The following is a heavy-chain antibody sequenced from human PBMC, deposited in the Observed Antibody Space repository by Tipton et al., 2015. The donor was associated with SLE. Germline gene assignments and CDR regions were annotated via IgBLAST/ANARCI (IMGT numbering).Heavy chain of an antibody. D-gene: IGHD3-10*01. CDR3: ARGGDPYY. J-gene: IGHJ4*02. CDR1: GFTFSSYS. Sequence: SLRLSCAASGFTFSSYSMNWVRQAPGKGLEWVSYISSSSSTISYADSVKGRFTISRDNAKNSLYLQMNSLRAEDTAVYYCARGGDPYYWGQGTLVTVSS. V-gene: IGHV3-48*01. CDR2: ISSSSSTI.